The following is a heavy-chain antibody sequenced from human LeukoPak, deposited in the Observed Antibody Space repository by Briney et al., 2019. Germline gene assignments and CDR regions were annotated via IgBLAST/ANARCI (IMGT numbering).Heavy chain of an antibody. Sequence: GASLKISFKGSGYSFSNYYIDWVRRMPGKGVEWMGVMYPGGSDIRYSPSFQGQVTISADKSIDTAYPRWSSLKASDSAMYYCASRTGSYYPFDSWGQGTLVTVSS. CDR3: ASRTGSYYPFDS. V-gene: IGHV5-51*01. CDR2: MYPGGSDI. CDR1: GYSFSNYY. D-gene: IGHD1-26*01. J-gene: IGHJ4*02.